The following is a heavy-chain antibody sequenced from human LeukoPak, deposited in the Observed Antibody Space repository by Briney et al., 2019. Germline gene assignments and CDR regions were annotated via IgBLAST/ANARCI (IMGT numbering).Heavy chain of an antibody. CDR3: ARNNSSGRLYYYMDV. CDR1: GYSFTSYW. Sequence: GESLKISCKGSGYSFTSYWIGWVRQMPGKGLEWMGIIYPGDSDTRYSPSFQGQVTISADKSISTAYLQWSSLKASDTAMYYCARNNSSGRLYYYMDVWGKGTTVTVSS. J-gene: IGHJ6*03. CDR2: IYPGDSDT. D-gene: IGHD1-20*01. V-gene: IGHV5-51*01.